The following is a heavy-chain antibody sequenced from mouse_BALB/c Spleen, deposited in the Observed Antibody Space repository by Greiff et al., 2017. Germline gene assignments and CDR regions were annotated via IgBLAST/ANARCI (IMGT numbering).Heavy chain of an antibody. CDR1: GYTFTDYA. Sequence: VQLVESGAELVRPGVSVKISCKGSGYTFTDYAMHWVKQSHAKSLEWIGVISTYYGDASYNQKFKGKATMTVDKSSSTAYMELARLTSEDSAIYYCARSLDYFDYWGQGTTLTVSS. CDR2: ISTYYGDA. D-gene: IGHD6-2*01. V-gene: IGHV1S137*01. CDR3: ARSLDYFDY. J-gene: IGHJ2*01.